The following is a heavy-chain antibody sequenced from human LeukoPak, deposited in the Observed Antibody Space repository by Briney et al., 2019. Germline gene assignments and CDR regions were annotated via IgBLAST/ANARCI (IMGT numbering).Heavy chain of an antibody. Sequence: PGGSLRLSCAASRFTFSSYSMNWVRQAPGKGLEWVSSISSSSSYIYYADSVKGRFTISRDNAKNSLYLQMNSLRAEDTAVYYCARDGQDIVVVVAAHYYYYMDVWGKGTTVTVSS. D-gene: IGHD2-15*01. CDR3: ARDGQDIVVVVAAHYYYYMDV. J-gene: IGHJ6*03. CDR2: ISSSSSYI. V-gene: IGHV3-21*01. CDR1: RFTFSSYS.